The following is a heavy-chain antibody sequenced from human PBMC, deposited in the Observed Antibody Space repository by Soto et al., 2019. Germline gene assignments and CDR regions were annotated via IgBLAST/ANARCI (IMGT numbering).Heavy chain of an antibody. D-gene: IGHD1-20*01. Sequence: ESGGGLVQPGGSLRLSCAASGFTFSSYSMSWVRQAPGKGLEWVSYITSSGSTIFYSDSVKGRFTISRDSAKNSLYLQMNSLRAEDTAVYYCSSWLITLHAFHMWGRGTMVTVSS. CDR2: ITSSGSTI. CDR3: SSWLITLHAFHM. CDR1: GFTFSSYS. J-gene: IGHJ3*02. V-gene: IGHV3-48*01.